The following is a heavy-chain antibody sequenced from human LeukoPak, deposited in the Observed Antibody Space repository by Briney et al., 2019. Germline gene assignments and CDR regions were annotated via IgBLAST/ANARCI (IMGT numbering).Heavy chain of an antibody. Sequence: PSETLSLTCTVSGGSISSYYWSWIRQPAGKGLEWIGRIYTSGSTKYNSSLKSRVTMSVDTSKNQFSLKLSSVTAADTALYYCVRTYDFWSGSLVNWFDPWGQGTLVTVSS. V-gene: IGHV4-4*07. D-gene: IGHD3-3*01. CDR2: IYTSGST. CDR1: GGSISSYY. J-gene: IGHJ5*02. CDR3: VRTYDFWSGSLVNWFDP.